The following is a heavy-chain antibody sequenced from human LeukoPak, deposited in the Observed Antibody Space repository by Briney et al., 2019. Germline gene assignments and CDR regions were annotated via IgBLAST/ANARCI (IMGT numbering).Heavy chain of an antibody. CDR3: ARAPLAVAGIGGFVDY. Sequence: SETLSLTCTVSGGSISSGGYYWSWIRQHPGKGLEWIGYIYYSGSTHYNPSLKSRVAISVDTSKNQFSLKLSSVTAADTAVYYCARAPLAVAGIGGFVDYWGQGTLVTVSS. J-gene: IGHJ4*02. V-gene: IGHV4-31*03. CDR2: IYYSGST. D-gene: IGHD6-19*01. CDR1: GGSISSGGYY.